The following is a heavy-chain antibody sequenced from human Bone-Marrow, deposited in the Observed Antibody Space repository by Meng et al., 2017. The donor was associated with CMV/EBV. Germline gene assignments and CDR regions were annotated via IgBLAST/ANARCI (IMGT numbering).Heavy chain of an antibody. CDR2: IYHSGST. D-gene: IGHD3-3*01. CDR3: ASTTTIFGVVRGFDP. J-gene: IGHJ5*02. V-gene: IGHV4-4*02. Sequence: SGGSISSSNWWSWVRQPPGKGLEWIEEIYHSGSTNYNPSLKSRVTISVDKSKNQFSLKLSSVTAADTAVYYCASTTTIFGVVRGFDPWGQGTLVTVSS. CDR1: GGSISSSNW.